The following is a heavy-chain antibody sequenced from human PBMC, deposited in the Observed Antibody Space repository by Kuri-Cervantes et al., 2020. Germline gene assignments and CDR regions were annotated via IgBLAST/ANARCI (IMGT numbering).Heavy chain of an antibody. D-gene: IGHD5-18*01. CDR1: GGSFSGYY. CDR2: INHSGST. J-gene: IGHJ6*02. CDR3: ARDFRSGPYSYGFVASYGMDV. V-gene: IGHV4-34*01. Sequence: SETLSLTCAVYGGSFSGYYWSWIRQPPGKGLEWIGEINHSGSTNYNPSLKSRVTISVDTSKNQFSLKLSSVTAADTAVYYCARDFRSGPYSYGFVASYGMDVWGQGTTVTVSS.